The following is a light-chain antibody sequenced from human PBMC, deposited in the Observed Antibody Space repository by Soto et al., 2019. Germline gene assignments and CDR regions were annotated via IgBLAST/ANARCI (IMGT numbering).Light chain of an antibody. Sequence: QSVLTQPPSVSGAPGQRVTISCTGSSSNIGAGYDVHWYQQLPGTAPKLVIYGNSNRPSGVPDRFSGSKSGTSASLAITGLQAEDEADYYCQSYDGSLSGVVFGGGTKLTVL. CDR1: SSNIGAGYD. CDR3: QSYDGSLSGVV. CDR2: GNS. J-gene: IGLJ2*01. V-gene: IGLV1-40*01.